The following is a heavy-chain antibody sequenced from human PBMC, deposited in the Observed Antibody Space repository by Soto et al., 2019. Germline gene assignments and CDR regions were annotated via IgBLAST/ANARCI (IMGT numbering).Heavy chain of an antibody. CDR3: GRGRDAYNVRD. D-gene: IGHD1-1*01. J-gene: IGHJ4*02. CDR1: GGSISLGGTGSY. V-gene: IGHV4-31*01. CDR2: IYYTGNT. Sequence: PAETLSLTRTVPGGSISLGGTGSYWTWIRQLPGKGLAWIGYIYYTGNTYYNPSLKSPPTISIDTSEHQFSLKLTSVPAADTSECFCGRGRDAYNVRDWGQGTLVTVSS.